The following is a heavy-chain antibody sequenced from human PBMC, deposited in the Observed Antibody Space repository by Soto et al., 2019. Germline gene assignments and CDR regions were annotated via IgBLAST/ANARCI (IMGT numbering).Heavy chain of an antibody. CDR3: VKDESINWYSGHFRH. CDR1: GFTFDDYA. Sequence: EVQLVESGGGLVQPGRSLRLSCAASGFTFDDYAMHWVRQVPGKGLEWVSGINWNSGSIGYGDSVKGRFAISRDNAQNSLHRQMNSLSAEDTAFYYCVKDESINWYSGHFRHWGQGTLVTVSS. J-gene: IGHJ1*01. CDR2: INWNSGSI. D-gene: IGHD6-13*01. V-gene: IGHV3-9*01.